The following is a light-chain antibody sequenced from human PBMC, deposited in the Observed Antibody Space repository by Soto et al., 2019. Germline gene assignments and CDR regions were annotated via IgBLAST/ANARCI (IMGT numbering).Light chain of an antibody. J-gene: IGKJ5*01. CDR1: QSVSSY. CDR3: QQYHNWPPIT. V-gene: IGKV3-11*01. Sequence: EIVLTQSPATLSLSPGERATLSCRASQSVSSYLAWYQQKPGQAPRLLIYDASTRAAGIPARFSGSGSETDFTLTISSLQSEDSAVYYCQQYHNWPPITFGQGTRLEI. CDR2: DAS.